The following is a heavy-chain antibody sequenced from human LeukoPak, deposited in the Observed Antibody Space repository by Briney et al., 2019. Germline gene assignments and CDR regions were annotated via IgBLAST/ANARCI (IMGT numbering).Heavy chain of an antibody. CDR3: ARIRHYYDSSGYYYYFDY. Sequence: ESGPTLVKPTQTLTLTCTFSGFSLSTSGMCVSWIRQPPGKVLEWLARIDWDDDKYYSTSLKTRLTISKDTSKNQVVLTMTNMDPVDTATYYCARIRHYYDSSGYYYYFDYWGQGTLVTVS. J-gene: IGHJ4*02. CDR2: IDWDDDK. V-gene: IGHV2-70*11. D-gene: IGHD3-22*01. CDR1: GFSLSTSGMC.